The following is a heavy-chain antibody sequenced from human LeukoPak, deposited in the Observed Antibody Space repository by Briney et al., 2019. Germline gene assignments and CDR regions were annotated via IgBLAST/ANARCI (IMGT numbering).Heavy chain of an antibody. J-gene: IGHJ1*01. CDR2: IKSKTDGGTT. CDR3: TTEGNDYGDDGNLQH. Sequence: GGSLRLSCAASGFTFSDYYMSWIRQAPGKGREWVGRIKSKTDGGTTDYAAPVKGRFIISRDDSKNTLYLQMNSLKTEDTAVYYCTTEGNDYGDDGNLQHWGQGTLVTVSS. CDR1: GFTFSDYY. V-gene: IGHV3-15*01. D-gene: IGHD4-17*01.